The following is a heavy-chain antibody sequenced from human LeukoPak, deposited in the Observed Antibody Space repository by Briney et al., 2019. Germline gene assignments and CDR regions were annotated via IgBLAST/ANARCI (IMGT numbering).Heavy chain of an antibody. Sequence: SETLSLTCAVYGGSFSDHCWTWIRQPPGKGLEWIGEINDRGGTNHNPSLESRITISVDTSKNQFSLKLNSVTAADTAVYYCARGARVGYSSGWSIDSWGRGTLVTVSS. J-gene: IGHJ4*02. CDR1: GGSFSDHC. CDR2: INDRGGT. V-gene: IGHV4-34*01. CDR3: ARGARVGYSSGWSIDS. D-gene: IGHD6-19*01.